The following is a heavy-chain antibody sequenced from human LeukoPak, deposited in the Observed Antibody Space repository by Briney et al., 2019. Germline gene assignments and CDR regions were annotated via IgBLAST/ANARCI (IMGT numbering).Heavy chain of an antibody. CDR3: AGHGVVRGRENWFDP. V-gene: IGHV4-59*08. CDR2: IYYSGST. Sequence: SETLSLTCTVSGGSISSYYWSWIRQPPGKGLEWIGYIYYSGSTNYNPSLKSRVTISVDTSKNQFSLKLSSVTAADTAVYYCAGHGVVRGRENWFDPWGQGTLVTVSS. CDR1: GGSISSYY. D-gene: IGHD3-3*01. J-gene: IGHJ5*02.